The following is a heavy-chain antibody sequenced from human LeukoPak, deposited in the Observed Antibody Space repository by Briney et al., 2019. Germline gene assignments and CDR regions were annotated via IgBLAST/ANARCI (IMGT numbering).Heavy chain of an antibody. J-gene: IGHJ5*02. D-gene: IGHD3-22*01. CDR2: IYHSGSA. V-gene: IGHV4-4*02. CDR1: GDSISATKW. CDR3: AREGSSGYSIDP. Sequence: PSETLSLTCAVSGDSISATKWWSWVRQPPGNGLEWIGEIYHSGSANYNPSLKSRVTISVDKSNNQFSLKLSSVTAADTAVYYCAREGSSGYSIDPWGQGMLVTVSS.